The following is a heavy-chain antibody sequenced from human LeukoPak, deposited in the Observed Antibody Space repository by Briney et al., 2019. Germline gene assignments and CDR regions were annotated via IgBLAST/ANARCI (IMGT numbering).Heavy chain of an antibody. V-gene: IGHV4-39*07. CDR3: TTYYYDSSGSFFDP. J-gene: IGHJ5*02. CDR2: INHSGST. Sequence: PSETLSLTCTVSGGSIRSTSYYWGWIRQPPGKGLEWIGEINHSGSTNYNPSLKSRVTISVDTSKNQFSLKLSSVTAADTAVYYCTTYYYDSSGSFFDPWGQGTLVTVSS. D-gene: IGHD3-22*01. CDR1: GGSIRSTSYY.